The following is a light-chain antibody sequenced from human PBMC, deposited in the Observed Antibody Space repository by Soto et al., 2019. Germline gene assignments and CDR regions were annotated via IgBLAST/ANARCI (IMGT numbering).Light chain of an antibody. J-gene: IGKJ2*01. Sequence: DIQLTQSPSFLSAYVGDRVTITCRSRQGISTYLAWYLQRTGKAPKLLIYVASTLQSGVPTRFSGSGSGTEFTLTISILQPEEFGTYYCQQINSDWYAFGHGTKREIK. CDR3: QQINSDWYA. V-gene: IGKV1-9*01. CDR2: VAS. CDR1: QGISTY.